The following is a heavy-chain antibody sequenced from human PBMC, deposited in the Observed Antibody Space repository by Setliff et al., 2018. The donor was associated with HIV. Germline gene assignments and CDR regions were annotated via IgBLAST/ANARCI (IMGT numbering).Heavy chain of an antibody. CDR3: ASDAVSGYDWKWFDS. J-gene: IGHJ5*01. Sequence: ASVKVSCKASADTFIGYYIHWVRQAPGQGLEYMGWINPNSGDTNYAQKFQGRVTMTSDTSTYTVYMELSGLTSDDTAFYYCASDAVSGYDWKWFDSWGQGTLVTVSS. CDR2: INPNSGDT. D-gene: IGHD5-12*01. V-gene: IGHV1-2*02. CDR1: ADTFIGYY.